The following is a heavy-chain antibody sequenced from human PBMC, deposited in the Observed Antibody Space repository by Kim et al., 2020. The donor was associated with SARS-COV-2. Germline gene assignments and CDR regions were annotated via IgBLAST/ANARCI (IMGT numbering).Heavy chain of an antibody. V-gene: IGHV3-43*01. CDR2: ISWDGGST. D-gene: IGHD6-19*01. J-gene: IGHJ4*02. CDR1: GFTFDDYT. Sequence: GGSLRLSCAASGFTFDDYTMHWVRQAPGKGLEWVSLISWDGGSTYYADSVKGRFTISRDNSKNSLYLQMNSLRTEDTALYYCAKDGVRVHTGYSSGFFDYWGQGTLVTVSS. CDR3: AKDGVRVHTGYSSGFFDY.